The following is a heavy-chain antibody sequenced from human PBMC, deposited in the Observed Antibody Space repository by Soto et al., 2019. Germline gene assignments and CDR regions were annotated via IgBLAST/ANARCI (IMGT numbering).Heavy chain of an antibody. D-gene: IGHD2-15*01. V-gene: IGHV3-7*01. CDR1: GFTFSSYW. CDR3: ARDSSVVVVAAPAAGYDY. J-gene: IGHJ4*02. CDR2: IKQDGSEK. Sequence: GGSLRLSCAASGFTFSSYWMSWVRQAPGKGLEWVANIKQDGSEKYYVDSVKGRFTISRDNAKNSLYLQMNSLRAEDTAVYYCARDSSVVVVAAPAAGYDYWGQGTLVTVSS.